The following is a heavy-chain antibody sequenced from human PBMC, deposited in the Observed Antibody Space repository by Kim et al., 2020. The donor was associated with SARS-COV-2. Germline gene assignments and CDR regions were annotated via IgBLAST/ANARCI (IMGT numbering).Heavy chain of an antibody. D-gene: IGHD6-6*01. CDR1: GFTFTNYW. CDR2: INQDGSVK. CDR3: ARIGYSSSSFDY. V-gene: IGHV3-7*01. Sequence: GGSLRLSCVASGFTFTNYWMSWVRQAPGKGLEWVANINQDGSVKYFVDSVKGRFTLSRDNAKNSLSLQMNSLRDDDTAVYNGARIGYSSSSFDYWGQGTLVTVTS. J-gene: IGHJ4*02.